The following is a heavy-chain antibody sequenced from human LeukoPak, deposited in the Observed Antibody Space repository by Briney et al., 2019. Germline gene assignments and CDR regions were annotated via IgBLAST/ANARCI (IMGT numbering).Heavy chain of an antibody. J-gene: IGHJ3*02. D-gene: IGHD4-17*01. V-gene: IGHV4-31*03. Sequence: SETLSLTCTVSGGSISSGGYYWSWIRQHPGKGLEWIGYIYYSGSNYYNPSLKSRVTISVDTSENQFSLKLSSVTAADTAVYYCARESTVTTMWTAFDIWGQGTMVTVSS. CDR2: IYYSGSN. CDR3: ARESTVTTMWTAFDI. CDR1: GGSISSGGYY.